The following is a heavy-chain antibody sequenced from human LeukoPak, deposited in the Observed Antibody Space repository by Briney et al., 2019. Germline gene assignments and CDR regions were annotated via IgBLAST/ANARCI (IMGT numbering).Heavy chain of an antibody. CDR2: IKEDGSEK. Sequence: PGGSLRLSCAASGFTFNGYWMSWVRQAPGKGLEWVANIKEDGSEKHYVDSVKGRFTISRDNAKNSLYLQMNSLRAEDTAVYYCASNGIWGQGTMVTVSS. J-gene: IGHJ3*02. CDR3: ASNGI. V-gene: IGHV3-7*01. D-gene: IGHD2-8*01. CDR1: GFTFNGYW.